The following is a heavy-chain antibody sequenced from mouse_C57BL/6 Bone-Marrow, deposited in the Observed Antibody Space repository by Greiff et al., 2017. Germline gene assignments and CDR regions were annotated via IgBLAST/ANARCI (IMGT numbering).Heavy chain of an antibody. CDR3: ARGGTTRGFDY. Sequence: EVMLVESGGGLVKPGGSLKLSCAASGFTFRSYAMSWVRQTPEKRLEWVATISDGGSYTYYTDNVKGRFTISRDNAKNTLYLQMSHLKSEDTAMYYCARGGTTRGFDYWGQGTTLTVSS. V-gene: IGHV5-4*03. CDR1: GFTFRSYA. J-gene: IGHJ2*01. CDR2: ISDGGSYT. D-gene: IGHD1-1*02.